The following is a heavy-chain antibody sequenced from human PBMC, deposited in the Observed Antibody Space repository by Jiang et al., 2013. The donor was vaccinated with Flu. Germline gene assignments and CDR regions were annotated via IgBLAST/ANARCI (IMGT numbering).Heavy chain of an antibody. D-gene: IGHD5-18*01. Sequence: GSGLVKPSETLSLTCTVSGGSISSYYWSWIRQPPGKGLEWIGYIYYSGSTNYNPSLKSRVTISVDTSKNQFSLKLTPLTAADTAVYYCARDHYLDPRRGDTAMFDYWGQGTLVTVSS. CDR3: ARDHYLDPRRGDTAMFDY. J-gene: IGHJ4*02. V-gene: IGHV4-59*01. CDR1: GGSISSYY. CDR2: IYYSGST.